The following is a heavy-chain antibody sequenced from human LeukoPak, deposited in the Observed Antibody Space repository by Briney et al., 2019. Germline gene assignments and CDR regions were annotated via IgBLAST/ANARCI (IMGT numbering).Heavy chain of an antibody. V-gene: IGHV4-34*01. CDR2: INHSGST. CDR1: GGSFSGYY. J-gene: IGHJ3*02. Sequence: SETLSLTCAVYGGSFSGYYWSWIRQPPGKGLEWMGEINHSGSTNYNPSLKSRVTISVDTSKNQFSLKLSSVPAADTAVYYCARLHSDYYGSGSYFFPDAFDIWGQGTMVTVSS. D-gene: IGHD3-10*01. CDR3: ARLHSDYYGSGSYFFPDAFDI.